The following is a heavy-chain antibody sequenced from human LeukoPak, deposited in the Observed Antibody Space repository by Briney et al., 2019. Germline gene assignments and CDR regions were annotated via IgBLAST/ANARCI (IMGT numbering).Heavy chain of an antibody. CDR2: INHSGST. CDR1: GGSFSGYY. J-gene: IGHJ5*02. Sequence: PSETLSLTCAVYGGSFSGYYWSWIRQPPGKGLEWIGEINHSGSTNYNPSLKSRVTISVDTSKNQFSLKLSSVTAADTAVYYCARGPGVLLWFGESYNWFDPWGQGTLVTVSS. CDR3: ARGPGVLLWFGESYNWFDP. D-gene: IGHD3-10*01. V-gene: IGHV4-34*01.